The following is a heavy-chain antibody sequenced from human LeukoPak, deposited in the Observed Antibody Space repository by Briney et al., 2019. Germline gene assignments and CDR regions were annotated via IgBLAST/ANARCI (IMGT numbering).Heavy chain of an antibody. J-gene: IGHJ4*02. V-gene: IGHV3-33*08. Sequence: QTGGSLRLSCAASGFTFSSYAMSWVRQAPGKGLEWVAVIWYDGSNKYYADSVKGRFTISRDSSKNTLDLQMNSLRAEDTAVYYCVRVGYTNYGIDYWGQGTLVTVSS. D-gene: IGHD4-11*01. CDR1: GFTFSSYA. CDR2: IWYDGSNK. CDR3: VRVGYTNYGIDY.